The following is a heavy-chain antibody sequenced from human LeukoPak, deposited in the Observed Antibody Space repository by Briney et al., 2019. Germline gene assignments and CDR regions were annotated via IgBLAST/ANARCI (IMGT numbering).Heavy chain of an antibody. CDR3: ARAGRWEGRPHAFDI. D-gene: IGHD1-26*01. CDR2: MSNDGAT. V-gene: IGHV4-59*01. J-gene: IGHJ3*02. Sequence: NASETLSLTCTVSGCSIRGVYWSCIRQPPAKGLEWIGYMSNDGATTYNPSLKSRVTISIDMSNNHFSLTLKSVTAADKAVYYCARAGRWEGRPHAFDIWGQGTMLTVSS. CDR1: GCSIRGVY.